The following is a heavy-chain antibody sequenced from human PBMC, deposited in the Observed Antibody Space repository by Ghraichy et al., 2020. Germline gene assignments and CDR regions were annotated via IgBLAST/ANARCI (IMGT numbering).Heavy chain of an antibody. D-gene: IGHD1-1*01. CDR3: ARTGTQVGRRFYYYYGMDV. V-gene: IGHV1-8*01. Sequence: ASVKVSCKASGYTFTSYDINWVRQATGQGLEWMGWMNPNSGNTGYAQKFQGRVTMTRNTSISTAYMELSSLRSEDTAVYYCARTGTQVGRRFYYYYGMDVWGQGTTVTVSS. CDR1: GYTFTSYD. J-gene: IGHJ6*02. CDR2: MNPNSGNT.